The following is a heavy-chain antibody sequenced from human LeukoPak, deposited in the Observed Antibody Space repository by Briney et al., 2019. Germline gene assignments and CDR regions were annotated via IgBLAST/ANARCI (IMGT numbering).Heavy chain of an antibody. CDR1: GFAFSTFA. J-gene: IGHJ4*02. Sequence: PGESLRLSCAAAGFAFSTFAMNWVRQAPGKGLESVAGMTGSSNWIVYADSVKGRFRISRDNSKNMVYLQMSSLRVEDTAVYYCAKDLKPDGKWEIDSWGQGTLVSVSS. CDR3: AKDLKPDGKWEIDS. D-gene: IGHD1-26*01. V-gene: IGHV3-23*01. CDR2: MTGSSNWI.